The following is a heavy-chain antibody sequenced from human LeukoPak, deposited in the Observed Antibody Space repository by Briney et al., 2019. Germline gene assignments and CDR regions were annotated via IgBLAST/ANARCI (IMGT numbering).Heavy chain of an antibody. CDR1: GFTFSSYA. CDR3: AKDVGPYCGGDCYGY. V-gene: IGHV3-23*01. Sequence: PGGSLRLSCAASGFTFSSYAMSWVRRAPGKGLEWVSAISSSGGSTYYADSVKGRFTISRDNSKNTLYLQMNSLRAEDTAVYYCAKDVGPYCGGDCYGYWGQGTLVTVSS. J-gene: IGHJ4*02. CDR2: ISSSGGST. D-gene: IGHD2-21*01.